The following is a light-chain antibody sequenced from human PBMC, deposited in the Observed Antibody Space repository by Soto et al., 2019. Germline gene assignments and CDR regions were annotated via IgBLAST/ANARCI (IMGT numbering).Light chain of an antibody. CDR1: QSVNNN. V-gene: IGKV3-15*01. Sequence: EIVMTQSPATLSLSPGERATLSCRASQSVNNNLAWYQQKPGQTPRLLIYSASTRATGIQSRFSGSGSGTEFTFSISSLQSEDFALYYCQQYNDWPYTFDRGTKLEIK. CDR2: SAS. CDR3: QQYNDWPYT. J-gene: IGKJ2*01.